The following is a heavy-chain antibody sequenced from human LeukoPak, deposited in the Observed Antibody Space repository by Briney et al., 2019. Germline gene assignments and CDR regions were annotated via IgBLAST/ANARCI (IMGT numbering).Heavy chain of an antibody. CDR3: ARPYYYDSRIDP. V-gene: IGHV4-30-4*01. Sequence: SETLSLTCTVSGGSISSGDYYWGWIRQPPGKGLEWVGYIYYSGSAYYNPSLRSRVTISLDTSKNQFSLKLNSVTAADTAVYYCARPYYYDSRIDPWGQGTLVTVSS. D-gene: IGHD3-22*01. CDR1: GGSISSGDYY. J-gene: IGHJ5*02. CDR2: IYYSGSA.